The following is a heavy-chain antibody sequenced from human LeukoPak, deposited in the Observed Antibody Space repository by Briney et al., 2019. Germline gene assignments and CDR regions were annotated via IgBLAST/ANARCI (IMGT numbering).Heavy chain of an antibody. Sequence: PGGSLRLSCAASGFTFSSYAMSWVRQAPGKGLEWVSAISGSGGSTYYADSVKGRFTISRDNSKNTLYLQMNSLRAEDTAVYYCARARIDYYGSGSYGWFDPWGQGTLVTVSS. CDR3: ARARIDYYGSGSYGWFDP. CDR2: ISGSGGST. V-gene: IGHV3-23*01. J-gene: IGHJ5*02. CDR1: GFTFSSYA. D-gene: IGHD3-10*01.